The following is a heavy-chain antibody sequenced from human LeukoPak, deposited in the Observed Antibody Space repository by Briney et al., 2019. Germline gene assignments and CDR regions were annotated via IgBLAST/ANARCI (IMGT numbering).Heavy chain of an antibody. CDR3: ARHLSGVTGYTYGRGIDY. CDR2: ISWNSGSI. Sequence: GGSLRLSCAASGFTFDDYAMHWVRQAPGKGLEWVSGISWNSGSIGYADSVKGRFTISRDNSKNTLYLQMDSLRAEDTAVYYCARHLSGVTGYTYGRGIDYWGQGTLVTVSS. J-gene: IGHJ4*02. D-gene: IGHD5-18*01. CDR1: GFTFDDYA. V-gene: IGHV3-9*01.